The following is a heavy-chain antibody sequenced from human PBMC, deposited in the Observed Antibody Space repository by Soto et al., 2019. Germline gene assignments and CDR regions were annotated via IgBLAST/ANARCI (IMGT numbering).Heavy chain of an antibody. CDR2: INPSGGST. V-gene: IGHV1-46*01. CDR3: ATQVRGVIISDDYYYYGMDV. Sequence: ASVKVSCKASGYTFTSYYMHWVRQAPGQGLEWMGIINPSGGSTSYAQKFQGRVTMTRDTSTSTVYMELSSLRSEDTAVYYCATQVRGVIISDDYYYYGMDVWGQGTTVTVSS. D-gene: IGHD3-10*01. J-gene: IGHJ6*02. CDR1: GYTFTSYY.